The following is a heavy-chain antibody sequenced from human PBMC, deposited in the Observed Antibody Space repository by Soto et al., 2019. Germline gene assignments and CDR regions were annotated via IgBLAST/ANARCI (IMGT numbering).Heavy chain of an antibody. CDR2: MNPNSGNT. V-gene: IGHV1-8*01. D-gene: IGHD3-16*01. CDR3: ARVGGLATREPS. J-gene: IGHJ5*01. Sequence: ASVKVSCKASGYTFTSYDINWVRQATEQGLEWMGWMNPNSGNTGYAQKFQGRVTMTRNTSISTAYMELSSLRSEDTAVYYCARVGGLATREPSWGQGTLVTVSS. CDR1: GYTFTSYD.